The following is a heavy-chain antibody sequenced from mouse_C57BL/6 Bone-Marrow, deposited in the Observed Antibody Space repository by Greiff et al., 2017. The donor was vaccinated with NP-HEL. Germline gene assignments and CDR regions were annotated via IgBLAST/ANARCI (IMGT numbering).Heavy chain of an antibody. CDR2: IDPSDSYT. Sequence: QVQLQQPGAELVMPGASVKLSCKASGYTFTSYWMHWVKQRPGQGLEWIGEIDPSDSYTNYNQKFKGKSTLTVDKSSSTAYIQLSSLTSEDSAVYYCARDYYGSSTYWYFDVWGTGTTVTVSS. CDR1: GYTFTSYW. D-gene: IGHD1-1*01. CDR3: ARDYYGSSTYWYFDV. V-gene: IGHV1-69*01. J-gene: IGHJ1*03.